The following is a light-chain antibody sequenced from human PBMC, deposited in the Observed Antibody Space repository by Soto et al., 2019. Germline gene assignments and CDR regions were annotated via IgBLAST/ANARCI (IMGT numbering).Light chain of an antibody. CDR3: QQRSNWPRLT. CDR1: EGISSN. CDR2: SAS. J-gene: IGKJ4*01. V-gene: IGKV1-9*01. Sequence: DIHLTQSPACLSASIGDKVTITCRASEGISSNLAWYQQKPGKPPNLLIYSASTLQSGVPSRFSGSGSGTEFTLTISSLEPEDFAVYYCQQRSNWPRLTFGGGTKVEIK.